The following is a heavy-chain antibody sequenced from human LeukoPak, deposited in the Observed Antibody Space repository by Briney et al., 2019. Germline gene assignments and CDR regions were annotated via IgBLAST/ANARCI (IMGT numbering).Heavy chain of an antibody. CDR1: GGSIRSYL. CDR3: VSLAEGESGRGS. CDR2: ISHGGDT. V-gene: IGHV4-59*01. D-gene: IGHD3-10*01. Sequence: KPSETLSLTCTVFGGSIRSYLWSWIRQPPGKGLEWIGFISHGGDTKYNPSLKSRATISLDTSNNQFSLTLRSVTAADTAMFYCVSLAEGESGRGSWGQGTLVTVSS. J-gene: IGHJ5*02.